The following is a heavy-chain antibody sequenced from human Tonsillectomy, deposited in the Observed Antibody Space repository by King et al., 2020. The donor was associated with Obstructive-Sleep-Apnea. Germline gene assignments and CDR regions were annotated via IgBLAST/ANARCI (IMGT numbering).Heavy chain of an antibody. D-gene: IGHD2-2*01. CDR3: AKDRTVVVPAAMGFDY. CDR2: IRYEGSNK. J-gene: IGHJ4*02. CDR1: GFTFSSYG. Sequence: VQLVESGGGVVQPGRSLRLSCAASGFTFSSYGMHWVRQAPGKGLEWVAFIRYEGSNKYYADSVKGRFTISRDNSKNTLYLQMNSLRAEDTAVYYCAKDRTVVVPAAMGFDYWGQGTLVTVSS. V-gene: IGHV3-30*02.